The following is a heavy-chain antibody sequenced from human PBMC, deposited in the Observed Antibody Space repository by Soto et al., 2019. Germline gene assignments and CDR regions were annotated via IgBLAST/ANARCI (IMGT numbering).Heavy chain of an antibody. Sequence: PGESVKISCKGSGYSFTSYWISWVRQVPGKGLEWMGRIDPSDSYSNYNPSFQGHVTISADKSLSTAYLQWTSLKASDTAIRYCARGGQQVVHTWLDPWGPGTVVTSPQ. D-gene: IGHD6-13*01. CDR2: IDPSDSYS. CDR1: GYSFTSYW. CDR3: ARGGQQVVHTWLDP. V-gene: IGHV5-10-1*01. J-gene: IGHJ5*02.